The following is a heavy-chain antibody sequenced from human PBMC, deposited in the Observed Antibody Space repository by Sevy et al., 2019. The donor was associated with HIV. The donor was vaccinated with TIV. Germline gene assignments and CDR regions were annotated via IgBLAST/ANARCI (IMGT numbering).Heavy chain of an antibody. CDR3: SRDAGYDTYGYYPSDY. J-gene: IGHJ4*02. CDR2: ISYDGKNK. D-gene: IGHD3-22*01. Sequence: GSLRLSCAASGFTFSTHAMHWVRQAPGKGLEWVAAISYDGKNKHYADSVKGQFTISRDDSKNTLFLQMKSLTPEDTAVYYCSRDAGYDTYGYYPSDYWGQGTLVTVSS. CDR1: GFTFSTHA. V-gene: IGHV3-30*03.